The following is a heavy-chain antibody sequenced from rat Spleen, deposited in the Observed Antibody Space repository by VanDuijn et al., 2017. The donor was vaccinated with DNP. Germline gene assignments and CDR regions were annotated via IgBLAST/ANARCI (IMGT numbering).Heavy chain of an antibody. D-gene: IGHD1-9*01. Sequence: EVQLVESGGGLVQPGRSLKLSCVASGFTFNNYWMTWIRQAPGKGLEWVASITNTGGSTYYPDSVKGRFTISRDNAKSTLYLQMNSLRSEDTATYYCTRATMGITAFDYWGQGVMVTVSS. CDR3: TRATMGITAFDY. CDR1: GFTFNNYW. J-gene: IGHJ2*01. V-gene: IGHV5-31*01. CDR2: ITNTGGST.